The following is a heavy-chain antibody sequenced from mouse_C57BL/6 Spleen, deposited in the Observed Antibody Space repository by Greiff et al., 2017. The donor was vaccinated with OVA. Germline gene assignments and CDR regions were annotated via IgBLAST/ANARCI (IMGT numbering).Heavy chain of an antibody. CDR3: ARSGDRYYGSSWYFDV. CDR2: IYPGDGDT. J-gene: IGHJ1*03. V-gene: IGHV1-82*01. D-gene: IGHD1-1*01. Sequence: VQLQQSGPELVKPGASVKISCKASGYAFSSSWMNWVKQRPGKGLEWIGRIYPGDGDTNYNGKFKGKATLTVDKPSSTAYLQLSSLTSEDSAVYYCARSGDRYYGSSWYFDVWGTGTTVTVSS. CDR1: GYAFSSSW.